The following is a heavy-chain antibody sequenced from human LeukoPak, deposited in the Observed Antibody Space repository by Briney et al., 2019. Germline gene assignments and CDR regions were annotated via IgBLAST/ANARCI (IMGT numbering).Heavy chain of an antibody. CDR2: IYYSGST. Sequence: SETLSLTCTVSGGSISSSSYYWGWIRQPPGKGLEWIGSIYYSGSTYYNPSLKSRVTISVDTSKNQFSLKLSSVTAADTAVYYCARDASSSSWDGGLDYWGQGTLVTVSS. CDR1: GGSISSSSYY. CDR3: ARDASSSSWDGGLDY. D-gene: IGHD6-13*01. V-gene: IGHV4-39*07. J-gene: IGHJ4*02.